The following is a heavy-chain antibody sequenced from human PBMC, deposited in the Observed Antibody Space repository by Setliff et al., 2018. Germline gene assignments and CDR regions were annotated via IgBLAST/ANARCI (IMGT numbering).Heavy chain of an antibody. CDR3: ARDASGSDGSNAFDI. V-gene: IGHV4-39*07. Sequence: SETLSLTCTVPGGSISDNGYFWGWVRQPPVKGLEWIGNIYFDGNTYFNPSFKSRFTMSIDTSNSQFSLKRSSVTAADTAIYYCARDASGSDGSNAFDICGQGTMVTVSS. D-gene: IGHD1-26*01. CDR2: IYFDGNT. J-gene: IGHJ3*02. CDR1: GGSISDNGYF.